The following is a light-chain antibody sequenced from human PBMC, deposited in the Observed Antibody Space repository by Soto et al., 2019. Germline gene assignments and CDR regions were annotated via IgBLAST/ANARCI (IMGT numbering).Light chain of an antibody. J-gene: IGKJ1*01. Sequence: DIQMTQSPSTLSASVGDRVSISCRASQSISRQLAWDQQKPGKAPNLLIYQASNLETGVPSRFTGSGSGTVFTLNMSRLQPDDLATYYYLQSQSYWTLGQGTKVEVK. CDR1: QSISRQ. CDR2: QAS. V-gene: IGKV1-5*03. CDR3: LQSQSYWT.